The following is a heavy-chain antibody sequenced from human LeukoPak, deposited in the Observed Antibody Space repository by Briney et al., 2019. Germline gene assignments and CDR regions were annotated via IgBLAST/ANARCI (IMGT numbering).Heavy chain of an antibody. V-gene: IGHV3-66*01. J-gene: IGHJ4*02. CDR1: GSTVSSNY. D-gene: IGHD5-24*01. Sequence: GGSLRLSCAASGSTVSSNYMSWVRQAPEKGLEWVSLISSGGSTYYADSLKGRFTISRDNSKNTLYLQMNSLRAEDTAVYYCGRVGDGYNDNYWGQGTLVTVSS. CDR2: ISSGGST. CDR3: GRVGDGYNDNY.